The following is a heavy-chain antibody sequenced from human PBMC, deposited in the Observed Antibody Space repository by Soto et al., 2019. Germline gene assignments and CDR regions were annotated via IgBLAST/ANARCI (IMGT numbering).Heavy chain of an antibody. CDR3: AKAGLGEYDFWSGYPRASYYYYYMDV. CDR2: ISGSGGST. V-gene: IGHV3-23*01. Sequence: HPGGSLRLSCAASGFTFSSYAMSWVRQAPGKGLEWVSAISGSGGSTYYADSVKGRFTISRDNSKNTLYLQMNSLRAEDTAVYYCAKAGLGEYDFWSGYPRASYYYYYMDVWGKGTTVTVSS. CDR1: GFTFSSYA. D-gene: IGHD3-3*01. J-gene: IGHJ6*03.